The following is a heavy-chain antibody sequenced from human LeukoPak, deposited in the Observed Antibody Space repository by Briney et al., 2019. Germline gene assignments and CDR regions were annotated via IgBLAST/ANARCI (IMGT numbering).Heavy chain of an antibody. CDR2: IYYSGST. Sequence: PSETLSLTCTVSGGSISSYYWSWIRQPPGKGLEWIGYIYYSGSTNYNPSLKSRVTISVDTSKNQFSLKLSSVTAADTAVYYCARGRVAAAAEIINWFDPWGQGTLVTVSS. D-gene: IGHD6-13*01. CDR3: ARGRVAAAAEIINWFDP. J-gene: IGHJ5*02. CDR1: GGSISSYY. V-gene: IGHV4-59*01.